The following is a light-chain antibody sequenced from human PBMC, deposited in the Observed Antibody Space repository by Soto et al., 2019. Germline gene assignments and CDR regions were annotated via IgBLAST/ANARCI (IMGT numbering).Light chain of an antibody. V-gene: IGLV2-14*01. CDR2: EVS. J-gene: IGLJ1*01. Sequence: QCLLTQAASVSGSRGQSITISCTGTSSDVVGYNYVSWYQQHPGRAPKLMIYEVSNRPSGASNRFSGSKSGNTVSPTISGLQAEDEADYYCSSYTSRTTPVFGTGTKVTVL. CDR1: SSDVVGYNY. CDR3: SSYTSRTTPV.